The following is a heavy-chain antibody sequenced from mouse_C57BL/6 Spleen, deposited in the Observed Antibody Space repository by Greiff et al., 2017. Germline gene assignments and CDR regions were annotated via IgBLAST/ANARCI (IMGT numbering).Heavy chain of an antibody. CDR3: AREGAFAY. V-gene: IGHV5-4*01. J-gene: IGHJ3*01. CDR1: GFTFSSYA. CDR2: ISDGGSYT. Sequence: DVMLVESGGGLVTPGRSLTLSCAASGFTFSSYAMSWVRQTPEKRLEWVATISDGGSYTYYPDNVKGRFTIAKDNAKNNLYLQMSHLKSEDTAMYYCAREGAFAYWGQGTLVTVSA.